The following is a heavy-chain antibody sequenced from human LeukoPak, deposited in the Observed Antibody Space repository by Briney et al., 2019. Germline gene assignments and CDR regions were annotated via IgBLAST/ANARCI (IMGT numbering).Heavy chain of an antibody. Sequence: GGSLRLSCAASGFTFSSYSTNWVRQAPGKGLEWVSYISSSSSTIYYADSVKGRFTISRDNAKNSLYLQMNSLRAEDTAVYYCAREAYCGGDCMIAFDIWGQGTMVTVSS. CDR2: ISSSSSTI. D-gene: IGHD2-21*02. J-gene: IGHJ3*02. CDR1: GFTFSSYS. CDR3: AREAYCGGDCMIAFDI. V-gene: IGHV3-48*01.